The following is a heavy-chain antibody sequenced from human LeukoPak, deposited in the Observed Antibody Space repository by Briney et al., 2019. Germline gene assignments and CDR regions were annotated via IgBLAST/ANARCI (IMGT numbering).Heavy chain of an antibody. CDR3: ARGNGITGTQWGVYNWFDP. Sequence: SETLSLTCTVSGGSISSGSYYWGWIRQPPGKGLEWIGSIYYSGSTYYNPSLKSRVTISVDTSKNQFSLKLSSVTAADTAVYYCARGNGITGTQWGVYNWFDPWGQGTLVTVSS. V-gene: IGHV4-39*07. J-gene: IGHJ5*02. D-gene: IGHD1-7*01. CDR1: GGSISSGSYY. CDR2: IYYSGST.